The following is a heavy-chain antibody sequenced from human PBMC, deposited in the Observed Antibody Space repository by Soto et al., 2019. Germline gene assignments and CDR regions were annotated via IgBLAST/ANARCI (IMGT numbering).Heavy chain of an antibody. CDR2: ISAYNCNT. Sequence: GVSVKVSCMASGYTFTSHGISWVRQDPAQGLEWMGWISAYNCNTDYGRKLQGRVTMTADTSTSTSYLELHSLRSDDTAVDYCAKDVYHCDSSGYPDYWGQGTLVTVSS. D-gene: IGHD3-22*01. V-gene: IGHV1-18*04. CDR1: GYTFTSHG. J-gene: IGHJ4*02. CDR3: AKDVYHCDSSGYPDY.